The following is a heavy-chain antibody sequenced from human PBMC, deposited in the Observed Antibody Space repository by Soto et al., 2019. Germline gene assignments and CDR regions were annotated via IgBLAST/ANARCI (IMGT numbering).Heavy chain of an antibody. CDR1: GYTFTSYD. V-gene: IGHV1-8*01. CDR2: MNPNSGNT. J-gene: IGHJ6*03. Sequence: ASVKVSCKASGYTFTSYDINWVRQATGQGLEWMGWMNPNSGNTGYAQKFQGRVTMTRNTSISTAYMELSSLRSEDTAVYYCARGQYCSSTSCHMAYYYYYYMDVWGKGTTVTVSS. D-gene: IGHD2-2*01. CDR3: ARGQYCSSTSCHMAYYYYYYMDV.